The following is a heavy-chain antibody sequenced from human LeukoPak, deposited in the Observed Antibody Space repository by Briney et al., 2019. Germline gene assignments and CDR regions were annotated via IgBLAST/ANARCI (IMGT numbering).Heavy chain of an antibody. CDR3: ARVRFCSRTNCYGYLDH. J-gene: IGHJ4*02. D-gene: IGHD2-2*01. CDR2: ISSSSSYI. V-gene: IGHV3-21*01. CDR1: GFTFSSYS. Sequence: KPGGSLRLSCAASGFTFSSYSMNWVRQAPGKGLEWVSSISSSSSYIYYADSVKGRFTISRDNAKNSLYMQMNSLRAEDTAVYYCARVRFCSRTNCYGYLDHWGQGTQVTVSS.